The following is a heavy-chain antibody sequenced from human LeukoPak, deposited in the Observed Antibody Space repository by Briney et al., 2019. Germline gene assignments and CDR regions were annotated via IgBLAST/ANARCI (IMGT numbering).Heavy chain of an antibody. CDR2: TYYRSKWYY. Sequence: SQTLSLTCAISGDSVSSNSAAWNWIRQSPSRGLEWLARTYYRSKWYYDYAVSVRSRITINPDTSKNQFSLQLNSVTPEDTVVYYCAREIDMIRGIINPFDYWGQGTLVTVSS. D-gene: IGHD3-10*01. CDR3: AREIDMIRGIINPFDY. CDR1: GDSVSSNSAA. J-gene: IGHJ4*02. V-gene: IGHV6-1*01.